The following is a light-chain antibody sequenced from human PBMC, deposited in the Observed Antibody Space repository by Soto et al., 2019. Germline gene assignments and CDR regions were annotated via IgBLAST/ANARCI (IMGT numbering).Light chain of an antibody. J-gene: IGKJ1*01. Sequence: DIVMTQSPDSLAVSLGERATINCKSSQSVLYNSNNKNHLAWYQQKPGQPPKLLIYWASTRESGVPDRFSGSGSGTDFTLTISSLQAEYVAVYYCQQYYGTPPWTFGQGTKVEIK. CDR3: QQYYGTPPWT. CDR2: WAS. V-gene: IGKV4-1*01. CDR1: QSVLYNSNNKNH.